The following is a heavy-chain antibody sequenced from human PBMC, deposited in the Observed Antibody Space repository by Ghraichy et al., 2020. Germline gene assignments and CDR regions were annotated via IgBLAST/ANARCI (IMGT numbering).Heavy chain of an antibody. CDR3: VSDFWSGDAFDI. CDR1: GFTVRSNY. D-gene: IGHD3-3*01. V-gene: IGHV3-53*01. Sequence: GGSLRLSCVDSGFTVRSNYMSWVRQSPGKGLVWVSVIFNGGSTYYADSVKGRFTISRDTSKNTLYLHLSSLRVEDTAVYYCVSDFWSGDAFDIWGQGTMVTVSS. J-gene: IGHJ3*02. CDR2: IFNGGST.